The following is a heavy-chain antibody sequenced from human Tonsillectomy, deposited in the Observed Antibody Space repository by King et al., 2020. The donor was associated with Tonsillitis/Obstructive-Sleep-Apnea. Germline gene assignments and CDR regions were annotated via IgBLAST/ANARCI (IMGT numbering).Heavy chain of an antibody. J-gene: IGHJ4*02. V-gene: IGHV3-30*01. CDR3: ARDSAFSGSGYYVG. CDR1: GFTFSSYA. CDR2: ISYDGSNK. D-gene: IGHD3-3*01. Sequence: VQLVQSGGGVVQPGRSLRLSCAASGFTFSSYAMHWVRQAPGKGLEWVAVISYDGSNKYYADTGKGRFTISRDNSKNTLYLQMNSLRAEETAVYYCARDSAFSGSGYYVGWGQGTLVTVSS.